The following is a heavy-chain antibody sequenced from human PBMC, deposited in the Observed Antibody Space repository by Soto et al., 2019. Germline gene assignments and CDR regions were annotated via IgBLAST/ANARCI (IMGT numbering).Heavy chain of an antibody. CDR2: IYSGGST. D-gene: IGHD5-18*01. J-gene: IGHJ4*02. Sequence: QPCWSLGLSCASSGVSVRSNYMSVVRKDPGKGLEWVSVIYSGGSTYYADSVKGRFTISRDNSKNTLYLQMNSLRAEDTAVYYCARHGYNYGGGYFAYWGQGTLVTVSS. V-gene: IGHV3-66*04. CDR3: ARHGYNYGGGYFAY. CDR1: GVSVRSNY.